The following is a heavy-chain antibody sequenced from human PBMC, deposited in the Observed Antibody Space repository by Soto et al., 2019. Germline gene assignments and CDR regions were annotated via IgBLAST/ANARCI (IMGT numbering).Heavy chain of an antibody. D-gene: IGHD1-26*01. CDR3: ARTRSAWSDFHYYSLDV. CDR1: GFTFNSYG. V-gene: IGHV3-30*03. CDR2: ISYDSTKA. J-gene: IGHJ6*02. Sequence: GGSLRLSCAASGFTFNSYGMHWVRQCPGNGLEWVAFISYDSTKAYYADSVKGRFTISRDNSNSALYVQMNSLTGEDTAVYYCARTRSAWSDFHYYSLDVWGQGTTVTVSS.